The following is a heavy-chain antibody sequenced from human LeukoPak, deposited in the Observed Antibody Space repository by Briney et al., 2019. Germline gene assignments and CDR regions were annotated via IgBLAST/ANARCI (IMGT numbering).Heavy chain of an antibody. CDR1: GFTLSSYA. CDR3: ARAVDTAMDLDY. Sequence: PGGSLRLSCAASGFTLSSYAMHWVRQAPGKGLEWVAVISYDGSNKYYADSVKGRFTISRDNSKNTLYLQMNSLRAEDTAVYYCARAVDTAMDLDYWGQGTLVTVSS. J-gene: IGHJ4*02. CDR2: ISYDGSNK. D-gene: IGHD5-18*01. V-gene: IGHV3-30-3*01.